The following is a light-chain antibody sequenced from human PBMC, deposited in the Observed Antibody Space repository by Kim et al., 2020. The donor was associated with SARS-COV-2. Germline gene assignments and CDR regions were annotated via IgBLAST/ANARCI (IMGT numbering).Light chain of an antibody. CDR3: QQRSDWPHT. V-gene: IGKV3-11*01. Sequence: LSPGARATLSCRASQSISRYLAWYQQKPGQAPRLLIYDASNRATGIPARFTGSGSGTDFTLTINSLEPEDFAVYYCQQRSDWPHTFGGGTKVDIK. CDR2: DAS. CDR1: QSISRY. J-gene: IGKJ4*01.